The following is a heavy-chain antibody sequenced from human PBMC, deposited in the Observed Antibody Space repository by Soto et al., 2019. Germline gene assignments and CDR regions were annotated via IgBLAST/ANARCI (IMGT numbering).Heavy chain of an antibody. D-gene: IGHD3-22*01. CDR3: ARARYYYDSSGDYYYYYGMDV. CDR1: GGSISSGDYY. V-gene: IGHV4-30-4*01. Sequence: SETLSLTCTVSGGSISSGDYYWSWIRQPPGKGLEWIGYIYYSGSTYYNPSLKSRVTISVDTSKNQFSLKLSSVTAADTAVYYCARARYYYDSSGDYYYYYGMDVWGQGTTVTVS. J-gene: IGHJ6*02. CDR2: IYYSGST.